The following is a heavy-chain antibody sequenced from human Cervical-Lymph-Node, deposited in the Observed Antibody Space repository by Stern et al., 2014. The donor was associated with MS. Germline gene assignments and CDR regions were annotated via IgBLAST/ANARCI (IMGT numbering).Heavy chain of an antibody. CDR2: IFPNDEK. V-gene: IGHV2-26*01. D-gene: IGHD2-2*01. J-gene: IGHJ6*02. CDR1: GFSLSNARVG. Sequence: QVTLRESGPVLVKPTETLTLTCTVSGFSLSNARVGVSWIRQPPGKALEWLAHIFPNDEKPYTTSLKTRLTISKDPSKSQVVLTMTNVDPVDTGTYYCARTPIVVVRGARDYYNYGMDVWGQGTTVTISS. CDR3: ARTPIVVVRGARDYYNYGMDV.